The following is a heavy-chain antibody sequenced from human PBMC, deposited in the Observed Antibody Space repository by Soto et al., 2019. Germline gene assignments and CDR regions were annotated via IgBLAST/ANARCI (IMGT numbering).Heavy chain of an antibody. D-gene: IGHD3-22*01. CDR3: AKEGEWSTMIVVVTHFDY. Sequence: QVQLVESGGGVVQPGRSLRLSCAASGFTFSSYGMHWVRQAPGKGLEWVAVISYDGSNKYYADSVKGRFTISRDNPKNPXXLQMNSLRAEDTAVYYCAKEGEWSTMIVVVTHFDYWGQGTLVTVSS. CDR2: ISYDGSNK. V-gene: IGHV3-30*18. CDR1: GFTFSSYG. J-gene: IGHJ4*02.